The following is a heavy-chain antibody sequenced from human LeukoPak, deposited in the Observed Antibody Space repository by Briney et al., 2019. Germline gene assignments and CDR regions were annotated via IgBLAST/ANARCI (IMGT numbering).Heavy chain of an antibody. Sequence: PSETLSLTCTVSGGSISRYYWNWIRQSAGKGLEWIGRIDPSGSTNYNPSLKSRVTMSVDTSTNQFSLNLISVTAADTAVYYCAVYGSDGGDEFWGQGTLVTVSS. CDR2: IDPSGST. J-gene: IGHJ4*02. D-gene: IGHD3-16*01. CDR3: AVYGSDGGDEF. V-gene: IGHV4-4*07. CDR1: GGSISRYY.